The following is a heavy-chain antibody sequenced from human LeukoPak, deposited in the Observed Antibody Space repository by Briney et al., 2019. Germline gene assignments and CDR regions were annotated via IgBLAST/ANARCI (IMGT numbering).Heavy chain of an antibody. D-gene: IGHD2-8*01. J-gene: IGHJ5*02. Sequence: GGSLRLPCAASGFTFRNYNMNWLRPAPGKAREGVSSISECSGFIQYAESLKGRVAISRDNAKNSLYLQMSSLRAEDTAVYYCARQRGYCSSGVCRGWFDPWGQGTLVTVSS. CDR3: ARQRGYCSSGVCRGWFDP. CDR1: GFTFRNYN. CDR2: ISECSGFI. V-gene: IGHV3-21*01.